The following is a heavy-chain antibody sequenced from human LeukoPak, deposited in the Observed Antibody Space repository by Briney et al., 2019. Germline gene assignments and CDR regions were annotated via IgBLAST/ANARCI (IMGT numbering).Heavy chain of an antibody. D-gene: IGHD1-26*01. CDR3: VRELLSDY. V-gene: IGHV3-48*01. CDR2: ISSSSSTI. CDR1: GFTFSSYS. Sequence: GGSLRLPCAASGFTFSSYSMNWVRQAPGKGLEWVSYISSSSSTIYYADSVKGRFTISRDNAKNSLYLQMNSLRAEDTAVYYCVRELLSDYWGQGTLVTVSS. J-gene: IGHJ4*02.